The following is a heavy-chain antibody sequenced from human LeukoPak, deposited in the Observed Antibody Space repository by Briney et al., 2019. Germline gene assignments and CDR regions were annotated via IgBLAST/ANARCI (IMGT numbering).Heavy chain of an antibody. D-gene: IGHD1-26*01. CDR2: INWNGGST. J-gene: IGHJ6*02. CDR1: GFTFDDYG. V-gene: IGHV3-20*01. Sequence: GGSLRLSCAASGFTFDDYGMSWVRQAPGKGLEWVSGINWNGGSTGYADSVKGRFTISRDNAKNSLYLQMNSLRAADTALYHCARAHPRSLSGSYYYYYGMDVWGQGTTVTVSS. CDR3: ARAHPRSLSGSYYYYYGMDV.